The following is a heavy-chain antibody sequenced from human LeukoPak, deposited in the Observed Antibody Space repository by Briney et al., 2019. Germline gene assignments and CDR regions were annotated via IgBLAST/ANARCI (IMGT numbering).Heavy chain of an antibody. CDR3: ARDYSSSRWFFDL. D-gene: IGHD6-6*01. Sequence: SETLSLTCTVSGGSISSHYWSWIRQPPGKGLEWIGYIYYSGSTNYNPSLKSRVTISVDTSKNQFSLKLSSVTAADTAVYYCARDYSSSRWFFDLWGRGTLVTVSS. CDR2: IYYSGST. J-gene: IGHJ2*01. CDR1: GGSISSHY. V-gene: IGHV4-59*11.